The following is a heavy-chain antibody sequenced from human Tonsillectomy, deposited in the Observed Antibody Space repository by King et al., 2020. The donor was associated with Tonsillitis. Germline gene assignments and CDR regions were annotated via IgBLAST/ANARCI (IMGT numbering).Heavy chain of an antibody. V-gene: IGHV3-33*01. CDR3: ARDLSSDIVVVPAAPAD. CDR1: GFTFSSYG. D-gene: IGHD2-2*01. J-gene: IGHJ1*01. CDR2: IWYDGSNK. Sequence: VQLVESGGGVVQPGRSLRLSCAASGFTFSSYGMHWVRQAPGKGLEWVAGIWYDGSNKYYADSVKGRFTIYRDNSKNTLYLQMNSLRAEDTAVYYCARDLSSDIVVVPAAPADWGQGTLVTVSS.